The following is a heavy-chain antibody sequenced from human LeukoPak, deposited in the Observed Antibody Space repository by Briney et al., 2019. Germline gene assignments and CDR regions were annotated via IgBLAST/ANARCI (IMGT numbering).Heavy chain of an antibody. V-gene: IGHV3-7*01. CDR1: GFTFSSYL. J-gene: IGHJ4*02. CDR2: IKQDGSEK. D-gene: IGHD6-6*01. Sequence: GGSLRLSCAASGFTFSSYLMSWVRQAPGKGLEWVANIKQDGSEKYYVDSVKGRFTISRDNAKNSLYLQMNSLRAEDTAVYYCARDRLGIAARPPFTPSDYWGQGTLVTVSS. CDR3: ARDRLGIAARPPFTPSDY.